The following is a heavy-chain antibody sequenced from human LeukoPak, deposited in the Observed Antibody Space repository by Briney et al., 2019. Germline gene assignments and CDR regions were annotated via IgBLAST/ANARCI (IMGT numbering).Heavy chain of an antibody. J-gene: IGHJ4*02. CDR2: ISGSGSNI. Sequence: GGSLRLSCAASGFTFSSYDMKWVRQAPGKGLEWVSHISGSGSNIGYADSVKGRFTISRDNARYSLYLQMNSLRAEDTAVYYCAREYYYDSSGPDYWGQGTLVTVSP. D-gene: IGHD3-22*01. CDR1: GFTFSSYD. V-gene: IGHV3-48*03. CDR3: AREYYYDSSGPDY.